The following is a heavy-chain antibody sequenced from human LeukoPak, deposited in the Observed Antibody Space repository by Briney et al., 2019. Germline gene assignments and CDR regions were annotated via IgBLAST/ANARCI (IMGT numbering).Heavy chain of an antibody. Sequence: GGSLRLSCAASGFTFSSYWMSWVRQAPRKGLEWVANIKQDGSEKYYVDSVKGRFTISRDNAKNSLYLQMNSLRAEDTAVYYCARDLGAVPAANQLLDYWGQGTLVTVSS. CDR3: ARDLGAVPAANQLLDY. D-gene: IGHD2-2*01. J-gene: IGHJ4*02. V-gene: IGHV3-7*01. CDR1: GFTFSSYW. CDR2: IKQDGSEK.